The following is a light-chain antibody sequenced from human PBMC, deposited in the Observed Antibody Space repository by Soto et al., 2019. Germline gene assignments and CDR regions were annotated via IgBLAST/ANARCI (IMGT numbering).Light chain of an antibody. CDR2: DVS. V-gene: IGLV2-14*01. CDR1: SSDIGGYNY. Sequence: QSVLTQPASVSGSPGQSITISCTGTSSDIGGYNYVSWYQQFPGKAPKLMIFDVSNRPSGISSRFSGSRSDNTASLTISGLQAEDEADYYCCSYTSSSTLVYVFGTGTKVTVL. J-gene: IGLJ1*01. CDR3: CSYTSSSTLVYV.